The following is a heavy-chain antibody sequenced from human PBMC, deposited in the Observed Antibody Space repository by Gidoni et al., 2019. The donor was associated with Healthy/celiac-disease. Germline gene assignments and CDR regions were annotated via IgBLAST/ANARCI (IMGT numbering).Heavy chain of an antibody. D-gene: IGHD2-2*02. V-gene: IGHV3-23*01. CDR2: ISGSGGST. J-gene: IGHJ4*02. CDR1: GFTFSSYA. Sequence: EVRLLESGGGLVQPGGSLRLSCAASGFTFSSYAMSWVRQAPGKGLEWVSAISGSGGSTYYADSVKGRFTISRDNSKNTLYLQMNSLRAEDTAVYYCAKFAHCSSTSCYTRHIDYWGQGTLVTVSS. CDR3: AKFAHCSSTSCYTRHIDY.